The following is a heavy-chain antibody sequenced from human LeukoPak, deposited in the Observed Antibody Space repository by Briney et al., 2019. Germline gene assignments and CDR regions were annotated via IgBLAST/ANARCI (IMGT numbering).Heavy chain of an antibody. D-gene: IGHD3-22*01. CDR2: IRENGSNK. V-gene: IGHV3-30*02. CDR1: GFTFSIYG. Sequence: PGGSLRLSCEASGFTFSIYGMHWVRQVPGKGLEWLTYIRENGSNKKIADSVEGRFSVSRDNSKNTLYLQMNNLRVEDTALYYCAKDRSGCFDHWGQGVLVTVSS. J-gene: IGHJ4*02. CDR3: AKDRSGCFDH.